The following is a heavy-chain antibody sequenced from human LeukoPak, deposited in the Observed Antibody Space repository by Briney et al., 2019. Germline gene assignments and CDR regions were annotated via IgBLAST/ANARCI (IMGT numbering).Heavy chain of an antibody. V-gene: IGHV3-30-3*01. Sequence: GRSLRLSCAASGFTFSSYAMHWVRQAPGKGLEWVAVISYDGSNKYYADSVKGRFTISRDNSKNTLYLQMNSLRAEDTAVYYCARVENRGVAAIHYYYYGMDVWGQGTTVTVSS. D-gene: IGHD6-13*01. CDR2: ISYDGSNK. J-gene: IGHJ6*02. CDR3: ARVENRGVAAIHYYYYGMDV. CDR1: GFTFSSYA.